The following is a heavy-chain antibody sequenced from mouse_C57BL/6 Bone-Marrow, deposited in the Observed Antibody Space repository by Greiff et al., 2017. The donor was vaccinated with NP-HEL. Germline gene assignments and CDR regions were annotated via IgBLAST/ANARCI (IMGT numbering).Heavy chain of an antibody. CDR1: GFNIKDDY. D-gene: IGHD1-1*01. CDR3: TTNLFDYGYFDY. Sequence: VQLQQSGAELVRPGASVKLSCTASGFNIKDDYMHWVKQRPEQGLEWIGWIDPENGDTEYASKFQGKATITADTSSNTAYLQLSSLTSEDTAVYYCTTNLFDYGYFDYWGQGTTLTVSS. J-gene: IGHJ2*01. V-gene: IGHV14-4*01. CDR2: IDPENGDT.